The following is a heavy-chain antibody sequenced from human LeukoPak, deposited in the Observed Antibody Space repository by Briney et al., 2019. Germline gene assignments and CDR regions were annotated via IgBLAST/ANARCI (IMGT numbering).Heavy chain of an antibody. CDR1: GFTFSTYA. V-gene: IGHV3-23*01. Sequence: PGGSLRLSCAASGFTFSTYAMSWVRQAPGKGLEWVSTISGSGANTYYADSVKGRFTISRDNAKNSLYLQMNSLRAEDTAVYYCARNRGRSWFDPWGQGTLVTVSS. D-gene: IGHD1-14*01. J-gene: IGHJ5*02. CDR2: ISGSGANT. CDR3: ARNRGRSWFDP.